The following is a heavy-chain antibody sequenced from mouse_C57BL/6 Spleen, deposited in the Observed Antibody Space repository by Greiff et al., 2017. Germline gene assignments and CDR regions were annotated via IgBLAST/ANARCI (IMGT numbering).Heavy chain of an antibody. D-gene: IGHD3-3*01. J-gene: IGHJ3*01. V-gene: IGHV1-47*01. CDR1: GYTFTTYP. CDR3: ARRGDSSAWFAY. Sequence: VKPMESGAELVKPGASVKMSCKASGYTFTTYPIEWMKQNHGKSLEWIGNFHPYNDDTKYNEQFKGKATLTVEKSSSTVYLELSRLTSDDSAVYYCARRGDSSAWFAYWGQGTLVTVSA. CDR2: FHPYNDDT.